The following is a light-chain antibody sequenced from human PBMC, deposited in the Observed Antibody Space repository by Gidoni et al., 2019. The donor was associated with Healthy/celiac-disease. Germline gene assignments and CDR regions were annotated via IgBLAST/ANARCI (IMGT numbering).Light chain of an antibody. CDR2: GAS. J-gene: IGKJ1*01. CDR3: QQYNNWPDT. CDR1: QSVSSN. Sequence: EIVMTQSPATLSVSPGERATLSCRASQSVSSNLAWYQQKPGQAPRLLIYGASTRATGIPARFSGSGSGTEFTLTISSLQSEDLAVYYCQQYNNWPDTFGQXTKVEIK. V-gene: IGKV3-15*01.